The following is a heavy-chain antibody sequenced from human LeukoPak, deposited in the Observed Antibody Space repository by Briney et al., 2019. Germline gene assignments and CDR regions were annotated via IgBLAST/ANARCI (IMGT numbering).Heavy chain of an antibody. CDR2: IDYSAST. CDR3: ARDSRRELLHAFDI. Sequence: ETLSLTCTVSGGSISTYYWSWIRQPPGKGLEWIAYIDYSASTNYNPSLKSRVTISVDTSKNQFSLKLSSVTAADTAVYFCARDSRRELLHAFDIWGQGTMVTVSS. D-gene: IGHD1-26*01. J-gene: IGHJ3*02. V-gene: IGHV4-59*01. CDR1: GGSISTYY.